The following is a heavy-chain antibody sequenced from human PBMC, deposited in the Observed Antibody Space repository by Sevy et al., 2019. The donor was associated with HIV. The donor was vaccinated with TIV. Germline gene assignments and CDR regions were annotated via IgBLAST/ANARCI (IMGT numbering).Heavy chain of an antibody. CDR2: IYYSGST. Sequence: SETLSLTCTVSGGSIISYYWTWIRQPPGKGLEWIGYIYYSGSTNYNPSLKSRVTISVDTSKNQFSLKLSSVTAADTAVYYCARDLKQNWFDPWGQGTLVTVSS. V-gene: IGHV4-59*13. CDR1: GGSIISYY. J-gene: IGHJ5*02. CDR3: ARDLKQNWFDP.